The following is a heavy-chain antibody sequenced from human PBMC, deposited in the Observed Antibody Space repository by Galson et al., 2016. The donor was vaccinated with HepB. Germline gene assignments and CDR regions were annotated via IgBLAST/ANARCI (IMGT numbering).Heavy chain of an antibody. J-gene: IGHJ4*02. Sequence: SLRLSCATSGFTFTYAMSWVRQAPGMGLEWVSSITSRAGFTSYADSVKGRFTISRDNSKNTLYLQMNSLRVEDTAVCYCAKGRQQLDDWGQGTLVTVSS. CDR1: GFTFTYA. CDR3: AKGRQQLDD. V-gene: IGHV3-23*01. D-gene: IGHD5-18*01. CDR2: ITSRAGFT.